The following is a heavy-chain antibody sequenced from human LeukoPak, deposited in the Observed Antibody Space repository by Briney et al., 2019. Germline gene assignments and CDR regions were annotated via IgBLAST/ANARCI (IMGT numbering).Heavy chain of an antibody. D-gene: IGHD2-2*01. J-gene: IGHJ6*03. Sequence: PSQTLSLTCTVSGGSISSGDYYWSWIRQPPGKGLEWIGYIYYSGSTYYNPSLKSRVTISVYTSKNQFSLKLSSVTAADTAVYYCARDAPPPDIVVVPAANYYYYYMDVWGKGTTVTVSS. CDR3: ARDAPPPDIVVVPAANYYYYYMDV. CDR2: IYYSGST. CDR1: GGSISSGDYY. V-gene: IGHV4-30-4*08.